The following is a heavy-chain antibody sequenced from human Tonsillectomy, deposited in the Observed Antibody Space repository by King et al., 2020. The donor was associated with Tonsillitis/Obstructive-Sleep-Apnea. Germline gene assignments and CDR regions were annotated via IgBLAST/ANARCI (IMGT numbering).Heavy chain of an antibody. Sequence: VQLVESGAEVKKPGASVKVSCTASGYTFTGYYMHWVRQAPGQGLEWMGWINPNSGGTNYAQKFQGRVTMTRDTSISTAYMELSRLRSDDTAVYYCARGDYYDSSGSDYWGQGTLVTVSS. V-gene: IGHV1-2*02. D-gene: IGHD3-22*01. CDR1: GYTFTGYY. CDR3: ARGDYYDSSGSDY. J-gene: IGHJ4*02. CDR2: INPNSGGT.